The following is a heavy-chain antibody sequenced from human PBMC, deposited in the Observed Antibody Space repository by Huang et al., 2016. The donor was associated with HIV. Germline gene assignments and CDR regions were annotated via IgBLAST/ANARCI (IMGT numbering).Heavy chain of an antibody. D-gene: IGHD6-13*01. CDR2: VYQSGST. CDR1: GYFISSTNYY. Sequence: QLQLQESGPGQVKPSETLSLTCTVSGYFISSTNYYLGWIRQSPGKGLEWVGSVYQSGSTNYNPSLKSRVTLSVDTSRNQFSLRLNSVTAADTAVYYCASQHIGAAATWFWGRGTQVAVSS. V-gene: IGHV4-39*01. J-gene: IGHJ4*02. CDR3: ASQHIGAAATWF.